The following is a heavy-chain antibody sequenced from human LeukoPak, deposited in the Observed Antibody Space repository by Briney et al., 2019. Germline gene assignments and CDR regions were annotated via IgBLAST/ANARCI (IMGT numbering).Heavy chain of an antibody. D-gene: IGHD3-10*01. Sequence: GGSLRLSCAASGFTFSSYAMNWVRQAPGKGLEWVSGISGSGGSTYYADSVKGRFTISRDNSKNTLYLQMNSLRAEDTAVYYCARSYGSGRLDYWGQGTLVTVSS. V-gene: IGHV3-23*01. CDR3: ARSYGSGRLDY. CDR1: GFTFSSYA. CDR2: ISGSGGST. J-gene: IGHJ4*02.